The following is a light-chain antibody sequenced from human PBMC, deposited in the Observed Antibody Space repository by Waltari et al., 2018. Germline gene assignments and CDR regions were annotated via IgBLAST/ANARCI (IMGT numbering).Light chain of an antibody. CDR3: AAWDGGVSGPHV. CDR2: RND. V-gene: IGLV1-47*01. J-gene: IGLJ1*01. Sequence: HSVLTQPPSSSRTPGQRVTISCSGSSSNIGSNHVYWYQHLPGTTPKHLISRNDQLTSGVPGRVSGSKSVPSASLDISGLRSEDEGDYYCAAWDGGVSGPHVFGTGTKVTVL. CDR1: SSNIGSNH.